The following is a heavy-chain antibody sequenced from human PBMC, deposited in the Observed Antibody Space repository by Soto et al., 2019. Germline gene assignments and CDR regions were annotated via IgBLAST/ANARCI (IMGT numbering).Heavy chain of an antibody. Sequence: WGSLRLSCAASGFTFSNYGMSWVRQAPGKGLEWVSSITSESSYIYYADSLKGRFTISRDNAKKSLYLQMNSLRAEDTAVYYCARVDGYTYPNDFWGQGTLVTVSS. J-gene: IGHJ4*02. D-gene: IGHD5-12*01. CDR1: GFTFSNYG. CDR3: ARVDGYTYPNDF. CDR2: ITSESSYI. V-gene: IGHV3-21*01.